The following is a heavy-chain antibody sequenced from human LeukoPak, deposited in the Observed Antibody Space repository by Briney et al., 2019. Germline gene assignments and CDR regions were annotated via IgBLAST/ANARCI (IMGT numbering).Heavy chain of an antibody. CDR3: ARARQNDFWSCYLGNGGQYYFDY. Sequence: SSETLSLTCTVSGGSISSSSYYWGWIRQPPGKGLEWIGSIYYSGSTYYNPSLKSRVTISVDTSKNQFSLKLSSVTAADTAVYYCARARQNDFWSCYLGNGGQYYFDYWGQGTLVTVSS. J-gene: IGHJ4*02. V-gene: IGHV4-39*01. D-gene: IGHD3-3*01. CDR1: GGSISSSSYY. CDR2: IYYSGST.